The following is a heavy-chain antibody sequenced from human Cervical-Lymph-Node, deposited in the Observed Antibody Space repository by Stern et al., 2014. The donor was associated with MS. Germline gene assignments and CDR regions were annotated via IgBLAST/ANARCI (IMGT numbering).Heavy chain of an antibody. J-gene: IGHJ6*02. V-gene: IGHV1-46*01. CDR2: INPSDGRT. D-gene: IGHD3-3*01. CDR1: GNTFTTYH. Sequence: VQLVESGAEVKKPGASVKISCKASGNTFTTYHMHWVRQAPGQGLEWMGIINPSDGRTFYAQKFQGRVTMTRDTSTSTVYMELSSLRADDTAVYYCARDMEGCVWGQGTTVTVSS. CDR3: ARDMEGCV.